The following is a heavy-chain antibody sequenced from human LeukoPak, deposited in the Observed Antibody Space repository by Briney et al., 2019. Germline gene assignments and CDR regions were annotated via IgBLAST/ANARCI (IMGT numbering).Heavy chain of an antibody. Sequence: VASVKVSCKASGYTFTNYDINWVRQATGQGLEWMGWMNTNSGNTGYAQKFQGRVTMTRNTSISTAYMELSSLRSEDTAVYYCARAPGYYGSGSYSNWFDPWGQGTLVTVSS. J-gene: IGHJ5*02. D-gene: IGHD3-10*01. CDR3: ARAPGYYGSGSYSNWFDP. CDR2: MNTNSGNT. CDR1: GYTFTNYD. V-gene: IGHV1-8*01.